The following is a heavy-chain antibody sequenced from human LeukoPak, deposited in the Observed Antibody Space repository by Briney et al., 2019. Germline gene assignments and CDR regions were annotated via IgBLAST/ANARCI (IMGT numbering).Heavy chain of an antibody. D-gene: IGHD3-10*01. V-gene: IGHV1-24*01. J-gene: IGHJ4*02. CDR3: APAYGSGSTFDY. CDR2: FDPEDGET. CDR1: GYTLTELS. Sequence: ASVKVSCKVSGYTLTELSMHWVRQAPGKGLEWMGGFDPEDGETIYAQKFQGRVTMTEDTSTDTAYMELSSLRSEDTAVYYCAPAYGSGSTFDYWGQGTLVTVSS.